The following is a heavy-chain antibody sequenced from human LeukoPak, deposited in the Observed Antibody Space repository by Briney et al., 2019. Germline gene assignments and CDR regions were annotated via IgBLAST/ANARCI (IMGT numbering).Heavy chain of an antibody. J-gene: IGHJ4*02. CDR1: GFTFSTYA. CDR2: ISGSGGST. CDR3: AKDDKYYYGSGSYLTPTFDY. D-gene: IGHD3-10*01. V-gene: IGHV3-23*01. Sequence: GGSLRLSCAASGFTFSTYAMSWVRQAPGKGLEWVSFISGSGGSTYYADSVKGRFTISRDNSKNTLYLQMSSLRAEDTAVYYCAKDDKYYYGSGSYLTPTFDYWGQGTLVTVSS.